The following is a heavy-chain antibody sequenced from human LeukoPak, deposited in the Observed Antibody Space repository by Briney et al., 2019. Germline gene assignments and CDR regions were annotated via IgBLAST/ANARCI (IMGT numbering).Heavy chain of an antibody. CDR2: IYYSGST. J-gene: IGHJ5*02. D-gene: IGHD3-3*01. Sequence: TPSQTLSLTCTVSGGSISSGDYYWSWIRQPPGKGLEWIGYIYYSGSTNYNPSLKSRVTISVDTSKNQFSLKLSSVTAADTAVYYCARLSFYDFWSGYYTEGGSWFDPWGQGTLVTVSS. V-gene: IGHV4-30-4*01. CDR1: GGSISSGDYY. CDR3: ARLSFYDFWSGYYTEGGSWFDP.